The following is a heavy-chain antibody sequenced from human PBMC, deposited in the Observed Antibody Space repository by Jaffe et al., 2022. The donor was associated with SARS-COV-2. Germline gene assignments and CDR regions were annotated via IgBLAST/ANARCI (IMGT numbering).Heavy chain of an antibody. V-gene: IGHV1-18*01. CDR1: GYTFTRYG. D-gene: IGHD3-10*01. Sequence: QVQLVQSGAELRKPGASVKVSCKASGYTFTRYGIGWVRQAPGQGPEWMGWISPYNGDTNYAQRLQGRLTLTTDAPTSTAYMELRSLTSDDTAVYYCAVSPDRHRMVRGVRGWFDPWGQGTLVTVSS. J-gene: IGHJ5*02. CDR2: ISPYNGDT. CDR3: AVSPDRHRMVRGVRGWFDP.